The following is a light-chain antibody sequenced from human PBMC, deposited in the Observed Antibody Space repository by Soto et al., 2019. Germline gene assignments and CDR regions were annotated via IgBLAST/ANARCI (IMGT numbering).Light chain of an antibody. CDR1: QSISSW. J-gene: IGKJ1*01. CDR3: QQYNNYPWT. Sequence: DIQMTQSPSTLSGSVGDRVTITCRASQSISSWLAWYQQKPGKAPKLLIYKASSLESGVPSRFSGSGSGTEFTLTISSLQPHDFATYYCQQYNNYPWTFGQGTKVEIK. CDR2: KAS. V-gene: IGKV1-5*03.